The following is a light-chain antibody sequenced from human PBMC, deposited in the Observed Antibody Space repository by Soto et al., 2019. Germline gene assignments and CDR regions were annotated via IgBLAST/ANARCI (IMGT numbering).Light chain of an antibody. CDR2: DVS. CDR1: SND. CDR3: SSYANSRAI. J-gene: IGLJ2*01. Sequence: QSALTQPASVSGSPGQSITISCTGTSNDVSWYQQHPGTAPKLMIYDVSYRPSGVSNRFSGSKSGSTASLTISGLQADDEADYYCSSYANSRAIFGGGTKLTVL. V-gene: IGLV2-14*01.